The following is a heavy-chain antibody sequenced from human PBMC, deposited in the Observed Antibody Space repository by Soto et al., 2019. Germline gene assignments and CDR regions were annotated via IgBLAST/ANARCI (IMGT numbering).Heavy chain of an antibody. J-gene: IGHJ4*02. CDR1: GGTFSSYT. CDR2: IIPILGIA. V-gene: IGHV1-69*02. CDR3: ARGGIVATNNYFDY. D-gene: IGHD5-12*01. Sequence: ASVKVSCKASGGTFSSYTISWVRQAPGQGLEWMGRIIPILGIANYAQKFQGRVTITADKSTSTAYMVLSSLRSEDTAVYYCARGGIVATNNYFDYWGQGTLVTVSS.